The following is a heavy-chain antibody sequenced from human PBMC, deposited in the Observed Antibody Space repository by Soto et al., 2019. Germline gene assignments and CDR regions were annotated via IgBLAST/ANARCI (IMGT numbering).Heavy chain of an antibody. D-gene: IGHD3-10*01. J-gene: IGHJ5*02. V-gene: IGHV3-74*01. Sequence: EVQLVESGGGLVQPGGSLRLSCAASGFTFSSYWMHWVRQAPGKGLVWVSRINSDGSSTNYADSVRGRFTISRDNAKNTLYLQMNRLRVEDTAVYSCALLNPITSWGQGTLVTVSS. CDR3: ALLNPITS. CDR1: GFTFSSYW. CDR2: INSDGSST.